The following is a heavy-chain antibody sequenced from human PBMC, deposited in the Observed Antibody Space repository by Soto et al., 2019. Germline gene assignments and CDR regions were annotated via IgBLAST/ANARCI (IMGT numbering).Heavy chain of an antibody. Sequence: DSVKVSCKASANTFRNYGVTWVRQAPGQGLEWMGWISAYNGNTKYAQKLQGRVSMTTDTSTGTAYMELRSLRSDDTAMYYCASGYYGSGSYYNVWGQGTLVTVSS. V-gene: IGHV1-18*01. CDR2: ISAYNGNT. CDR3: ASGYYGSGSYYNV. CDR1: ANTFRNYG. J-gene: IGHJ4*02. D-gene: IGHD3-10*01.